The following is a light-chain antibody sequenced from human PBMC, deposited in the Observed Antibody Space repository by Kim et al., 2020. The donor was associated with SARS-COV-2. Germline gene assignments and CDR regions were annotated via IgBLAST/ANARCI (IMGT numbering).Light chain of an antibody. Sequence: IVTKYLSWFHQTTSQAAGLLNLDASNGTTGIPARFSGSGSATDFTLTISGLGSEDFAVYDCQQRGSWRVTFGGGTKLDIK. CDR2: DAS. CDR1: IVTKY. CDR3: QQRGSWRVT. V-gene: IGKV3-11*01. J-gene: IGKJ4*01.